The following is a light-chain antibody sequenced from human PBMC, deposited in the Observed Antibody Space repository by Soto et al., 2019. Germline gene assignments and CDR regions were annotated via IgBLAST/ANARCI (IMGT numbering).Light chain of an antibody. Sequence: EILLTQSPGTLSLSPGERATLSCRANQNIISNLAWYQQKPGQSPRILIYGASTRDTGVPARFSGSGSGTEFTLAISRLQSEDFAVYYCQQYNNWPKTFGQGTKVDIK. CDR3: QQYNNWPKT. V-gene: IGKV3-15*01. CDR2: GAS. CDR1: QNIISN. J-gene: IGKJ1*01.